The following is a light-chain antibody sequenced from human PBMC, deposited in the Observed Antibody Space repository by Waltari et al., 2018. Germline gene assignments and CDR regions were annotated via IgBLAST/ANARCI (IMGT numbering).Light chain of an antibody. Sequence: QSALTQPASVSGSSGQSITISCTGTSSDVGGYNYVSWYQQHPGKAPKLMIYEVSNRPSGVSKRFSGSNSGNTASLTISGLQAEDEADYYCSSYTSSSTLFGGGTKLTVL. CDR2: EVS. V-gene: IGLV2-14*01. CDR1: SSDVGGYNY. CDR3: SSYTSSSTL. J-gene: IGLJ3*02.